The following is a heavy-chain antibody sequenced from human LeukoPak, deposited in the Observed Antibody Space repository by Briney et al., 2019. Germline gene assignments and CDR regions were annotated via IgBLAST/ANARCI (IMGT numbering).Heavy chain of an antibody. Sequence: SVKVSCKASGGTFSSYAISWVRQAPGQGLEWMGGIIPIFGTANYAQKFQGRVAVTTDTSTSTAYMDLRSLTSDDTAVYYCARDQGRNWLDPWGQGTLVTVSS. J-gene: IGHJ5*02. CDR2: IIPIFGTA. V-gene: IGHV1-69*05. CDR3: ARDQGRNWLDP. CDR1: GGTFSSYA.